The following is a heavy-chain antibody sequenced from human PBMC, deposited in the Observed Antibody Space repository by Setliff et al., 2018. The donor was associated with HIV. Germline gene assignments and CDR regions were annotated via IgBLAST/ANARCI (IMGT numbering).Heavy chain of an antibody. D-gene: IGHD3-22*01. J-gene: IGHJ1*01. CDR2: ISAYNGNT. CDR3: ARDPSSGIYYDSSGQYFQN. V-gene: IGHV1-18*01. Sequence: WASVKVSCKASGYIFTSYGISWVRQAPGQGLEWMGWISAYNGNTNYVQKFQGRVSMTIDTSTSTAYMGLRSLRPDDTAVYFCARDPSSGIYYDSSGQYFQNWGQGTLVTVSS. CDR1: GYIFTSYG.